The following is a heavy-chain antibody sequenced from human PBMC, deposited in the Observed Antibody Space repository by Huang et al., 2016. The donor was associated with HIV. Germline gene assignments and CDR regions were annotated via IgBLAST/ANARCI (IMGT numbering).Heavy chain of an antibody. Sequence: QVQLVQSGAEVKKPGSSVKVSCKASGDAFNKYTISWLRQAPGQGLEWMGGIIPILGAANYAQKFQGRSTITADESTSTAYMELSSLRSDDTAVYYCARGETGDPLFVYWGQGTLVTVSS. J-gene: IGHJ4*02. CDR3: ARGETGDPLFVY. D-gene: IGHD7-27*01. V-gene: IGHV1-69*12. CDR1: GDAFNKYT. CDR2: IIPILGAA.